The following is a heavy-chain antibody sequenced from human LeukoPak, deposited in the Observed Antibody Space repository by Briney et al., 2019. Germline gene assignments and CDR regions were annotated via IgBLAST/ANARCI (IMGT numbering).Heavy chain of an antibody. CDR1: GFTFSIYA. CDR3: ARNDFGSGWLGDY. D-gene: IGHD6-19*01. Sequence: GGSLRLSCAASGFTFSIYAMSWVRQAPGKGLEWVSTIGGSGGGTYYAESVKGRFIISRDTSKNTLFLQMNSLRAEDTALYYCARNDFGSGWLGDYWGQGTLVTVFS. J-gene: IGHJ4*02. V-gene: IGHV3-23*01. CDR2: IGGSGGGT.